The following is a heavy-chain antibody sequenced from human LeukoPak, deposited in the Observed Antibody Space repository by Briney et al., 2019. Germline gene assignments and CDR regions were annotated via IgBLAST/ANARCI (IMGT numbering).Heavy chain of an antibody. J-gene: IGHJ6*02. CDR3: ASDKDCYYGMDV. CDR2: ISAYNGNT. CDR1: GYTFTSYG. V-gene: IGHV1-18*01. Sequence: GASVKVSFKASGYTFTSYGISWGRQAPGQGLEWMGWISAYNGNTNYAQKLQGRVTMTTDTSTSTAYMELRSLRSDDTAVYYCASDKDCYYGMDVWGQGTTVTVSS.